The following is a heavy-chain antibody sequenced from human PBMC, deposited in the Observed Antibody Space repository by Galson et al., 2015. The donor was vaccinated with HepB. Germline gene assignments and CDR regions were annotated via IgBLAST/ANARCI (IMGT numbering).Heavy chain of an antibody. CDR3: ARRGCSSTSCYVDI. J-gene: IGHJ3*02. Sequence: SVKVSCKASGYTFTGYYMHWVRQAPGRGLEWMGWINPNSGGTNYAQKFQGRVTMTRDTSISTAYMELSRLRSDDTAVYYCARRGCSSTSCYVDIWGQGTMVTVSS. V-gene: IGHV1-2*02. D-gene: IGHD2-2*01. CDR1: GYTFTGYY. CDR2: INPNSGGT.